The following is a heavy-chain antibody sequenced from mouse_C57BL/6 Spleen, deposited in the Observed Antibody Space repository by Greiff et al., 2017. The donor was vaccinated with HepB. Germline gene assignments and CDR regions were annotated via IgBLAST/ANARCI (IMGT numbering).Heavy chain of an antibody. CDR3: ARSGAPQLSTTNYFDY. Sequence: QVQLQQSGAELVRPGTSVKMSCKASGYTFTNYWIGWAKQRPGHGLEWIGDIYPGGGYTNYNEKFKGKATLTADKSSSTAYMQFSSLTSEDSAIYYCARSGAPQLSTTNYFDYWGQGTTLTVSS. CDR2: IYPGGGYT. D-gene: IGHD1-1*02. CDR1: GYTFTNYW. J-gene: IGHJ2*01. V-gene: IGHV1-63*01.